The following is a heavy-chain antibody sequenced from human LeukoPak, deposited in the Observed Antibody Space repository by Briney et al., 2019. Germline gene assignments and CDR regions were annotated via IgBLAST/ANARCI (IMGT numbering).Heavy chain of an antibody. CDR2: ISYDGSNK. D-gene: IGHD6-19*01. V-gene: IGHV3-30*14. CDR3: ARTYSSGWSDAFDI. J-gene: IGHJ3*02. Sequence: PGRSLRLSCAASGFTFSSYAMHWVRQAPGKGLEWVAVISYDGSNKYYADSVKGRFTISRDNSKNTLYLQMNSLRAEDTAVYYCARTYSSGWSDAFDIWGQGTMVTVSS. CDR1: GFTFSSYA.